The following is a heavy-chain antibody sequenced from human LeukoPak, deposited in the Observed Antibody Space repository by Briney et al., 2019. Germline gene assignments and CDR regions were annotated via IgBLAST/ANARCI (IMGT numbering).Heavy chain of an antibody. CDR1: GGSISSYY. Sequence: SETLSLTCTVSGGSISSYYWSWIRQPPGKGLEWIGYVYYSGSTNYNPSLKSRVTISVDTSKNQFSLKLSSVTAADTAVYYCARGTALVAPGYFDYWGQGTLVTVSS. J-gene: IGHJ4*02. CDR2: VYYSGST. CDR3: ARGTALVAPGYFDY. D-gene: IGHD5-18*01. V-gene: IGHV4-59*01.